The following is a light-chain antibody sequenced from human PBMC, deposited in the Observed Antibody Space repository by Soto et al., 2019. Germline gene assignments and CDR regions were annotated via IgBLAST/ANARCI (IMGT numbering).Light chain of an antibody. V-gene: IGKV3D-15*01. CDR2: DVS. CDR3: QQYNDRPPIT. Sequence: VLTQSPDTMSVSPGERATLSWRASQSVRSNLAWYQQKPGQAPRLLLYDVSTRATGIPARFCGSGSGSEFTLTISGLQSEDFAVYYCQQYNDRPPITFGQGTRLEIK. CDR1: QSVRSN. J-gene: IGKJ5*01.